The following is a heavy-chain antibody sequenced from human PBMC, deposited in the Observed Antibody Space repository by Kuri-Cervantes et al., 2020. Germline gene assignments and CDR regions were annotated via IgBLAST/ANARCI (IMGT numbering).Heavy chain of an antibody. V-gene: IGHV4-34*01. D-gene: IGHD1-7*01. CDR3: ARDNSYNWNYVGWFDP. CDR1: GGSFSGYY. J-gene: IGHJ5*02. CDR2: INHSGST. Sequence: SETLSLTCAVYGGSFSGYYWSWIRQPPGKGLEWIGEINHSGSTNYNPSLKSRVTISVDTSKNQFSLKLSSVTAADTAVYYCARDNSYNWNYVGWFDPWGQGTLVTVSS.